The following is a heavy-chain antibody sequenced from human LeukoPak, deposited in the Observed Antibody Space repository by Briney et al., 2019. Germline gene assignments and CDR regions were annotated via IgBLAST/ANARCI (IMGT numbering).Heavy chain of an antibody. J-gene: IGHJ4*02. CDR1: GFTFSKVW. V-gene: IGHV3-23*01. CDR3: ARLGRYADY. D-gene: IGHD3-16*01. CDR2: ISGSGGSS. Sequence: GGSLRLSCAASGFTFSKVWMTWVRQVPGKGLEWVSHISGSGGSSYHVDSVKGRFTISRDNSKNTLYLQMNSLRAEDTAVYYCARLGRYADYWGQGTLVTVSS.